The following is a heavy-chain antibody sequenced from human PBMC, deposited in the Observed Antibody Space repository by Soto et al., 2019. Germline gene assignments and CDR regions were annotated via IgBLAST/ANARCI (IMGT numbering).Heavy chain of an antibody. V-gene: IGHV1-46*03. J-gene: IGHJ4*02. CDR3: ARDQLRVQYYDFWSGSPFDY. D-gene: IGHD3-3*01. CDR1: GYTFTSYY. Sequence: ASVKVSCKASGYTFTSYYMHWVRQAPGQGLEWMGIINPSGGSTSYAQKFLGRVTMTRDTSTSTVYMELSSLRSEDTAVYYCARDQLRVQYYDFWSGSPFDYWGQGTLVTV. CDR2: INPSGGST.